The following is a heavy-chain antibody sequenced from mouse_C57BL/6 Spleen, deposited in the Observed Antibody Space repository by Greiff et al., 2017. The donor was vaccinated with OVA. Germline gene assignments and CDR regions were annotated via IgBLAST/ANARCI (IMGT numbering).Heavy chain of an antibody. CDR3: ARSPYYYGSSYWYFDV. D-gene: IGHD1-1*01. CDR2: IYPGSGST. J-gene: IGHJ1*03. Sequence: QVQLQQPGAELVKPGASVKMSCKASGYTFTSYWITWVKQRPGQGLEWIGDIYPGSGSTNYNEKFKSKATLTVDTSSSTAYMQLSSLTSEDSAVYYCARSPYYYGSSYWYFDVWGTGTTLTVSS. CDR1: GYTFTSYW. V-gene: IGHV1-55*01.